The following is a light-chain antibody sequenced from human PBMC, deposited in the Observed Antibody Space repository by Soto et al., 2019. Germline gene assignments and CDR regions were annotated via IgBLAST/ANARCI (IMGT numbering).Light chain of an antibody. Sequence: EFVLTQSPGTLSLSPGESATVSCTASQRLTTTYVAWYQQRPGQAPRLLIYDASSRATGIPGRFSGSGSGTDFTLSISRLEPEDFAVYYCQHYGGSPGTFGQGTKVEIK. J-gene: IGKJ1*01. CDR3: QHYGGSPGT. CDR2: DAS. V-gene: IGKV3-20*01. CDR1: QRLTTTY.